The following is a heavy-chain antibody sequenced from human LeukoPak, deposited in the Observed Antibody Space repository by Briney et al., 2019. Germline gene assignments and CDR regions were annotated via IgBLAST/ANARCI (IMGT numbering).Heavy chain of an antibody. CDR2: ITGSGDAT. D-gene: IGHD4-11*01. CDR1: GFTFSRYA. V-gene: IGHV3-23*01. J-gene: IGHJ4*02. CDR3: AKAPLESSNYYHDF. Sequence: PGGSLRLSCAASGFTFSRYAMSWVRQAPGRGLEWISVITGSGDATYYAGFVRGQFTISRDNSKNTLYLHMSSLRAEDSAVYYCAKAPLESSNYYHDFWGQGTLVTVSS.